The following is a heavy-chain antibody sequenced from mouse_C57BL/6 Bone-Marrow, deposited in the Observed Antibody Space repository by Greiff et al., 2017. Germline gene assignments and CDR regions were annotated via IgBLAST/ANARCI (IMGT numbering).Heavy chain of an antibody. D-gene: IGHD2-2*01. CDR3: TVPIYDGYDD. CDR1: GYTFTDYE. CDR2: IDPETGGT. J-gene: IGHJ4*01. V-gene: IGHV1-15*01. Sequence: VQLQQSGAELVRPGASVTLSCKASGYTFTDYEMHWVKQTPVHGLEWIGAIDPETGGTAYNQKFKGKAILTADKSSSTAYMELRSLTSEDSAVYYCTVPIYDGYDDWGQGTSVTVSS.